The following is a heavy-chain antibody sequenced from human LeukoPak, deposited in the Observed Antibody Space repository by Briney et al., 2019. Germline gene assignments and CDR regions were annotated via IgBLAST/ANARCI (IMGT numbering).Heavy chain of an antibody. D-gene: IGHD2-2*01. J-gene: IGHJ3*02. Sequence: GASVKVSCKASGGTFSSYAISWVRQAPGQGLEWMGGIIPIFGTANYAQKFQGRVTITTDESTSTAYMELSSLRSEDTAVYYCARGVSVVVPAAIFAFDIWGQGTMVTVSS. V-gene: IGHV1-69*05. CDR2: IIPIFGTA. CDR3: ARGVSVVVPAAIFAFDI. CDR1: GGTFSSYA.